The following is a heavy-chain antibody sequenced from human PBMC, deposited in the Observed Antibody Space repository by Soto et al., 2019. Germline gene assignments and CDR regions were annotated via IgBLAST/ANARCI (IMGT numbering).Heavy chain of an antibody. Sequence: QVQLVQSGAEVKKPGASVKVSCKASGYTFTSYGISWVRQAPGQGLEWMGWISAYNGNTNYAQKLQGRVTMTTDTAXVTANMELRSLRSDDTAVYYWARGDDILTGQGGVDYLGQGTLVTVSS. CDR1: GYTFTSYG. V-gene: IGHV1-18*01. D-gene: IGHD3-9*01. CDR3: ARGDDILTGQGGVDY. J-gene: IGHJ4*02. CDR2: ISAYNGNT.